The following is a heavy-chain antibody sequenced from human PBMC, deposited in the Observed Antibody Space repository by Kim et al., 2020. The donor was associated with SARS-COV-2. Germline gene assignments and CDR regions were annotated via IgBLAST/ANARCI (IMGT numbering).Heavy chain of an antibody. CDR1: GFTFSSYA. D-gene: IGHD3-3*01. J-gene: IGHJ4*02. CDR3: ARDYDFWSGYADY. V-gene: IGHV3-30*04. Sequence: GGSLRLSCAASGFTFSSYAMHWVRQAPGKGLEWVAVISYDGSNKYYADSVKGRFTISRDNSKNTLYLQMNSLRAEDTAVYYCARDYDFWSGYADYWGQGT. CDR2: ISYDGSNK.